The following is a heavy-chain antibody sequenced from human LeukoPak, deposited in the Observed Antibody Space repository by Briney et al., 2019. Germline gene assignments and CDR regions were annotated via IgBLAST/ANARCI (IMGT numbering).Heavy chain of an antibody. J-gene: IGHJ4*02. D-gene: IGHD3-10*01. CDR3: ARLSDYGSGSGELSDFDY. CDR2: ISSSSSTI. Sequence: GGSLRLSCAASGFTFSSYWMHWVRQAPGKGLEWVSYISSSSSTIYYADSVKGRFTISRDNAKNSLYLQMNSLRAEDTAVYYCARLSDYGSGSGELSDFDYWGQGTLVTVSS. V-gene: IGHV3-48*01. CDR1: GFTFSSYW.